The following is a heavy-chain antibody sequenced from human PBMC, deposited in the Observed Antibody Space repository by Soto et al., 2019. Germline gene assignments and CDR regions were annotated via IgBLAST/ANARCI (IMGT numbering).Heavy chain of an antibody. CDR1: GGPFSSYT. CDR3: ARDWCSSTSCYGLYYYYYYMDV. Sequence: SSVKVSCKSSGGPFSSYTISWVRQAPGQGLEWMGRIIPILGIANYAQKFQGRVTITADKSTSTAYMELSSLRSEDTAVYYCARDWCSSTSCYGLYYYYYYMDVWGKGTTLTVSS. J-gene: IGHJ6*03. D-gene: IGHD2-2*01. V-gene: IGHV1-69*04. CDR2: IIPILGIA.